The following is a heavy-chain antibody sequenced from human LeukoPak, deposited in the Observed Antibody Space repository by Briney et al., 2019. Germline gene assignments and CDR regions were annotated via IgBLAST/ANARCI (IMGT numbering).Heavy chain of an antibody. CDR2: IDHTGST. CDR1: HYSISSGFY. J-gene: IGHJ4*02. Sequence: PSETLSLTCTVSHYSISSGFYWGWIRQSPGRGLEWIGAIDHTGSTYYNPPLKSRVTISVDTSKNQFSLNVNSLTAADTAIYYSARLSYGYDPYYFDCWGQGTLVTVAS. D-gene: IGHD5-12*01. V-gene: IGHV4-38-2*02. CDR3: ARLSYGYDPYYFDC.